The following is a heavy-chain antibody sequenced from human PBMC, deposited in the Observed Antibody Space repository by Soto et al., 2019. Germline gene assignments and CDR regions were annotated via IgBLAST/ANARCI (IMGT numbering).Heavy chain of an antibody. J-gene: IGHJ6*02. Sequence: GASLKISCKGSGYSFTSYWIGWVRQMPGKGLEWMGIIYPGDSDTRYSPSFQGQVTISADKSISTAYLQWSSLKASDTVMYYCARGDYDFWSGYFSRGMDVWGQGTTVTVSS. CDR3: ARGDYDFWSGYFSRGMDV. CDR1: GYSFTSYW. D-gene: IGHD3-3*01. CDR2: IYPGDSDT. V-gene: IGHV5-51*01.